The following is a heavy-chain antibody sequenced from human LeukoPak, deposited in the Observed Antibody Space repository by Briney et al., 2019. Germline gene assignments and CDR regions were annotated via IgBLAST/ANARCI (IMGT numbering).Heavy chain of an antibody. CDR2: IRSKAYGGTT. Sequence: GGSLRLSCAASGFTFGDYAMSWVRQAPGKGLEWVGFIRSKAYGGTTEYAASVKGRFTISRDDSKSIAYLQMNSLKTEDTAVYYCTRGGYDFWSGYLDYYYYYMDVWGKGTTVTVSS. J-gene: IGHJ6*03. CDR3: TRGGYDFWSGYLDYYYYYMDV. D-gene: IGHD3-3*01. V-gene: IGHV3-49*04. CDR1: GFTFGDYA.